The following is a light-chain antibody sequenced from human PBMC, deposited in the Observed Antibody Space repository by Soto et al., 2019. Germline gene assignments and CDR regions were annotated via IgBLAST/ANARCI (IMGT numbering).Light chain of an antibody. CDR1: SSDVGSYNL. J-gene: IGLJ1*01. CDR3: CSYAGSSYV. V-gene: IGLV2-23*01. CDR2: EGS. Sequence: QSALTQPASVSGSPGQSITISCTGTSSDVGSYNLVSWDQQHPGKAPKLMIYEGSKRPSGVSNRFSGSKSGNTASLTISGLQAEDEADYYCCSYAGSSYVFGTGTKLTVL.